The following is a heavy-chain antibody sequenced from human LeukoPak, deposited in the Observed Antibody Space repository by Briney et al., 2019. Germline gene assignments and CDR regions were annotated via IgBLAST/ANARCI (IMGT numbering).Heavy chain of an antibody. D-gene: IGHD3-9*01. J-gene: IGHJ4*02. V-gene: IGHV1-2*02. CDR1: GYTFTGYY. CDR3: TKERRRDDILTGSFSD. CDR2: INPNSGGT. Sequence: ASVKVSCKASGYTFTGYYMHWVRQAPGQGLECMGWINPNSGGTNYAQKFQGRVTMTRDTSISTAYMELSRLRSDDTAVYYCTKERRRDDILTGSFSDWGQGILVTVSS.